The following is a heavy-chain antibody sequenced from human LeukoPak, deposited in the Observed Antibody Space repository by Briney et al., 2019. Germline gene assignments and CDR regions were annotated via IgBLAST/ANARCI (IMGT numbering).Heavy chain of an antibody. CDR2: IWYDGTKK. V-gene: IGHV3-33*01. Sequence: GGSLRLSCAASRFSFSNYGMHWVRQAPGKGLEWVALIWYDGTKKYYADTMKGRFTVSRDNSKNTVFLQMNRLRVEDTAVYYCASSYHDILTGPTELNYWGQGTLDTVSS. J-gene: IGHJ4*01. CDR3: ASSYHDILTGPTELNY. CDR1: RFSFSNYG. D-gene: IGHD3-9*01.